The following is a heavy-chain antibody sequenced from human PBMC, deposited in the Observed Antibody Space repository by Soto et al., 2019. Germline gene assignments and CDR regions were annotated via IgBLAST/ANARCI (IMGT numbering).Heavy chain of an antibody. V-gene: IGHV3-7*03. J-gene: IGHJ4*02. CDR1: GFAFSSFW. CDR2: ANQDGSEK. D-gene: IGHD1-1*01. CDR3: ARSILENSVFGH. Sequence: HPGGSLRLSCAASGFAFSSFWMSWVRQAPGKGLEWVANANQDGSEKYYVASVKGRFIISRDISENTVYLQMNSLRAEDTALYFCARSILENSVFGHWGQGTLVTVSS.